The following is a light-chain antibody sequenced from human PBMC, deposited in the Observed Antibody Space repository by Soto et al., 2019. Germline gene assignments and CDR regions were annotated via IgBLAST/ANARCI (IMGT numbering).Light chain of an antibody. CDR3: QQYYSYPRT. J-gene: IGKJ1*01. V-gene: IGKV1-5*01. CDR1: QTISSW. CDR2: AAS. Sequence: DIQMTQPPSTLSGSVGDRFTITRGASQTISSWLAWYQQKPGKAPKLLIYAASTLQSGVPSRFSGSGSGTDFTLTIGCLQSEDFATYYCQQYYSYPRTFGQGTKVDIK.